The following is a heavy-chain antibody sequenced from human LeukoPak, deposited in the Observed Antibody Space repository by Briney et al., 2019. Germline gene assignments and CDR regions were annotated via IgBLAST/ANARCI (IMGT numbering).Heavy chain of an antibody. CDR3: ARDRHINSWSNDRFDY. CDR2: INQDGSEI. J-gene: IGHJ4*02. CDR1: RFTFSNYW. D-gene: IGHD6-13*01. Sequence: GGSLRLSCAASRFTFSNYWMTWVRQAPGKGLEWVGNINQDGSEINYVDSVKGQFTISRDNAETSLYLQMNSLRADDTAIYYCARDRHINSWSNDRFDYWGQGALVTVSS. V-gene: IGHV3-7*01.